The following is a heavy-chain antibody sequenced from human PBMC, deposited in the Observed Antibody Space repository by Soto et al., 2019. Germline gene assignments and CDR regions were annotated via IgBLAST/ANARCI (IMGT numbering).Heavy chain of an antibody. CDR2: IYNSGVT. Sequence: PSETLSLTCTVSGGSVSSGNQYWSWIRQPPGKGLEWIGYIYNSGVTYHNPSLKSRVSISVDTSSNQISLRLNSVTAADTAVYYCATYLLGNFDYWGPGTLVTVSS. CDR1: GGSVSSGNQY. V-gene: IGHV4-30-4*08. D-gene: IGHD7-27*01. CDR3: ATYLLGNFDY. J-gene: IGHJ4*02.